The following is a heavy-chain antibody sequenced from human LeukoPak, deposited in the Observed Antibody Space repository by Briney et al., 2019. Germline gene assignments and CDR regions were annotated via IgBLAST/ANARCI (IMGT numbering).Heavy chain of an antibody. V-gene: IGHV3-9*03. D-gene: IGHD3-9*01. CDR3: AKDSGRYFDWLFAH. CDR2: ISWNSGSI. Sequence: GGSLRLSCAASGFTFDDYAMHWVRQAPGKGLEWVSGISWNSGSIGYADSVKGRFTISRDNAKNSLYLQMNSLRAEDMALYYCAKDSGRYFDWLFAHWGQGTLVTVSS. CDR1: GFTFDDYA. J-gene: IGHJ4*02.